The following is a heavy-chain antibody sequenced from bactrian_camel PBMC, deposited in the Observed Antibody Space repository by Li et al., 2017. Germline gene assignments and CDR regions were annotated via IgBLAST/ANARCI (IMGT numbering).Heavy chain of an antibody. Sequence: HVQLVEFGGGSVQAGGALRLSCTASGFPFSSYDMAWFRQAPGKEREGVATIGRYGVTRYRDSVKGRFTISEDNAKNTLYLQMDSLKPEDTAMYYCAARGYCSADILDWATEFAYWGQGTQVTVS. D-gene: IGHD1*01. CDR3: AARGYCSADILDWATEFAY. CDR1: GFPFSSYD. V-gene: IGHV3S55*01. J-gene: IGHJ6*01. CDR2: IGRYGVT.